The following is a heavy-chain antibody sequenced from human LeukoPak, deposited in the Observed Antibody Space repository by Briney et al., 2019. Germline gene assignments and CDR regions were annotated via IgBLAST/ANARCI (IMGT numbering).Heavy chain of an antibody. V-gene: IGHV1-69*13. CDR1: GYTFTGYY. D-gene: IGHD5-18*01. CDR2: IIPIFGTA. Sequence: GASVKVSCKASGYTFTGYYMHWVRQAPGQGLEWMGGIIPIFGTANYAQKFQGRVTVTADESTSTAYMELSSLRSEDTAVYYCASGSDTAMVKSSHYYYGMDVWGRGTTVTVSS. CDR3: ASGSDTAMVKSSHYYYGMDV. J-gene: IGHJ6*02.